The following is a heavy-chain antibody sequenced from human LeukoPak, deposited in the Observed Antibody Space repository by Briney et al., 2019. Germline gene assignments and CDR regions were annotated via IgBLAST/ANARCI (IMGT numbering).Heavy chain of an antibody. CDR2: ISSSSSNI. D-gene: IGHD2-2*01. CDR1: GFTFRSYS. CDR3: ARKPTPRYCSSTSCFDDAFDI. J-gene: IGHJ3*02. V-gene: IGHV3-21*01. Sequence: GGSLRLSCAASGFTFRSYSMNWVRQAPGKGLEWVSSISSSSSNIYYADSVKGRFTISRDNAKNSLYLQMNSLRAEDTAVYFCARKPTPRYCSSTSCFDDAFDICGQGTMVTVSS.